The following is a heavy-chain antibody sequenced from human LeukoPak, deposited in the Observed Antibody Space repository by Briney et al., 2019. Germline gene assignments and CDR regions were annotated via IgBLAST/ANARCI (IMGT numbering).Heavy chain of an antibody. D-gene: IGHD4-17*01. J-gene: IGHJ4*02. Sequence: GGSLRLSCTASGFTFGDYAMSWVRQAPGEGLEWVGSIRSKAYDGTTEYAASVKGRFTISRDDSKSIAYLQMNSLKTEDTAVYYCTTSPLYGDFDYWGQGTLATVSS. CDR1: GFTFGDYA. V-gene: IGHV3-49*04. CDR3: TTSPLYGDFDY. CDR2: IRSKAYDGTT.